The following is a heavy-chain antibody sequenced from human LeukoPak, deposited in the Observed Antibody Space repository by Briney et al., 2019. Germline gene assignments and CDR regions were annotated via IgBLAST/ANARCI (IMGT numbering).Heavy chain of an antibody. CDR3: ARNRDGYNSFDY. CDR1: GGSINNGGYY. J-gene: IGHJ4*02. D-gene: IGHD5-24*01. CDR2: IYYSGSS. Sequence: SETLSLACTVSGGSINNGGYYWSWIRQHPGKGLEWIGYIYYSGSSYYNPSLRSRVTISVDTSKNHFSLKLSSVTAADTAVYYCARNRDGYNSFDYWGQGTLVTVSS. V-gene: IGHV4-31*03.